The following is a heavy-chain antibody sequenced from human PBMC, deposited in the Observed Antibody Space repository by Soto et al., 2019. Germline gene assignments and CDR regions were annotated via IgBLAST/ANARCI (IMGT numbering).Heavy chain of an antibody. CDR2: IWYDGSNK. D-gene: IGHD3-10*01. J-gene: IGHJ4*02. V-gene: IGHV3-33*01. CDR1: GFTFSSSG. CDR3: AGDRYFGSGSYYPFDC. Sequence: QTGGSLRLSCAASGFTFSSSGMNWVRQAPGKGLEWVAVIWYDGSNKNYADSVKGRFTISRDNSKNTLYLQMNRLRAEDTAVYFCAGDRYFGSGSYYPFDCWGQGTLVTVSS.